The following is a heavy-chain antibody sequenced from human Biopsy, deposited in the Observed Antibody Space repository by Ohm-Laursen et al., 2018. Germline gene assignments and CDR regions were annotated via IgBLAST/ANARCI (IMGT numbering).Heavy chain of an antibody. J-gene: IGHJ4*02. CDR3: ARRGSGGRSFDY. V-gene: IGHV4-31*03. Sequence: SQTLSLTCSVSGGSIGSGGYYWSWVRQYPGKGLEWIGYIHSSGSTFYKASLESRLTISVDTSKNQFSLKLGSVTVADTAVFYCARRGSGGRSFDYWGQGSLVTVSS. CDR1: GGSIGSGGYY. CDR2: IHSSGST. D-gene: IGHD2-15*01.